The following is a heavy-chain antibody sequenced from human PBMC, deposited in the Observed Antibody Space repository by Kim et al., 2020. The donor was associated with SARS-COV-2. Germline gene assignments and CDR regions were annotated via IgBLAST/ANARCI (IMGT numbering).Heavy chain of an antibody. D-gene: IGHD4-17*01. V-gene: IGHV4-4*02. CDR2: IYHSGST. J-gene: IGHJ4*02. CDR1: GGSISSSNW. CDR3: ASRERGFNYGDYSLHY. Sequence: SETLSLTCAVSGGSISSSNWWSWVRQPPGKRLEWIGDIYHSGSTNYNPSLKSRVTISVDKSKHQFFLKLSSVTAADTAVYYWASRERGFNYGDYSLHYWGQGTLVTVSS.